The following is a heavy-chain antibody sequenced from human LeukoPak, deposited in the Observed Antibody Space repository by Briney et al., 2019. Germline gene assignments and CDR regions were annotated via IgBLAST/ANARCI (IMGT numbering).Heavy chain of an antibody. J-gene: IGHJ5*02. CDR2: MNPNSGNA. Sequence: ASVKVSCKASGYTFTSHDINWVRQATGQGLEWMGWMNPNSGNAGYAQKFQGRVTMTRNTSISTAYMELSSLRSEDTAVYYCASAAPGVVRSDNWFDPWGQGTLVTVSS. CDR3: ASAAPGVVRSDNWFDP. CDR1: GYTFTSHD. V-gene: IGHV1-8*01. D-gene: IGHD3-3*01.